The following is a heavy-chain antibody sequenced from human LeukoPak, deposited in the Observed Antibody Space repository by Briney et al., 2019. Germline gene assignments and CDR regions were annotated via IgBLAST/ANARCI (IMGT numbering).Heavy chain of an antibody. CDR3: ARERSGTYSE. CDR1: GFTFSDYP. Sequence: GGSLRLSCAVSGFTFSDYPMHWVRQAPGKGLEYVSAISSNGGSTYYANSVKGRFIISRDSSRNTLYLQMGSLTAEDMAVYYCARERSGTYSEWGQGTLVTVSS. J-gene: IGHJ4*02. V-gene: IGHV3-64*01. CDR2: ISSNGGST. D-gene: IGHD1-26*01.